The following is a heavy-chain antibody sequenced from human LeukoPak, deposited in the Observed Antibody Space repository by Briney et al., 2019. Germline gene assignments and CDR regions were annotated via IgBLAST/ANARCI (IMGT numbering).Heavy chain of an antibody. Sequence: ASVKVSCKASGYTFTDYYMHWVRQAPGQGLEWVGWIDPNSGGTNYAQNFQGRVTMTRDTSISTAYMELTRLRSDDTAVYYCARSPGTTFGFSDYWGQGTLVTVSS. J-gene: IGHJ4*02. V-gene: IGHV1-2*02. CDR3: ARSPGTTFGFSDY. CDR2: IDPNSGGT. CDR1: GYTFTDYY. D-gene: IGHD3-16*01.